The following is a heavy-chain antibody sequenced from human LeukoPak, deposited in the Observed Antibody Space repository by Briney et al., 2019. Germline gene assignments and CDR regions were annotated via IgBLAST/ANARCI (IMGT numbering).Heavy chain of an antibody. J-gene: IGHJ4*02. D-gene: IGHD3-22*01. CDR2: INSNSGNT. V-gene: IGHV1-8*01. CDR3: ARGDYYDTSGYCDY. Sequence: ASVKVSCKASGYTFTSYDINWVRQAPGQGLEWVGWINSNSGNTGYAQKFQGRVTMTRDTSIRTAYMEVYSLTSEDTAVYYCARGDYYDTSGYCDYWGQGTLVTVSS. CDR1: GYTFTSYD.